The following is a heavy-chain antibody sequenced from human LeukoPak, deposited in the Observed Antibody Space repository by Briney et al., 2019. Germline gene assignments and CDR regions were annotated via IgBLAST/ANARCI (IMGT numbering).Heavy chain of an antibody. V-gene: IGHV4-59*01. CDR3: ARGSKDGYNFVY. CDR2: IYYSGST. CDR1: GGSISSYY. D-gene: IGHD5-24*01. Sequence: SETLSLTCTVSGGSISSYYWSWIRQPPGKGLEWIGYIYYSGSTNYNPSLKSRVTTSVDTSKDQFSLKLSSVTAADTAVYYCARGSKDGYNFVYWGQGTLVTVSS. J-gene: IGHJ4*02.